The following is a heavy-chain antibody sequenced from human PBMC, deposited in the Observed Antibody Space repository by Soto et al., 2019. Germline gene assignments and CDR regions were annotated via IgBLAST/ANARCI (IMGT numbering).Heavy chain of an antibody. CDR3: ARGGYNYGLDY. V-gene: IGHV4-31*03. D-gene: IGHD5-18*01. CDR2: IYYSGSA. J-gene: IGHJ4*02. Sequence: SETLSLTCTVSGGSISSDEYCWSLIRQHPGKGLEWIGYIYYSGSAYYNPSLKSRLTISVDTSKNQFSLRLTSVTAADTAVYYCARGGYNYGLDYWGQGTLVTVSS. CDR1: GGSISSDEYC.